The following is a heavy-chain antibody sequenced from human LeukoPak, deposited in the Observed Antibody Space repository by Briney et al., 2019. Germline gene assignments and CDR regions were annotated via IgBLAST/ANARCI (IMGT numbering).Heavy chain of an antibody. CDR1: GFTFSSYW. D-gene: IGHD1-26*01. CDR3: ALLAIVGATTNFDY. Sequence: GGSVRLSCAASGFTFSSYWMSWVRQAPGKGLEWVANIKQDGSEKYYVDSVKGRFTISRDNAKNSLYLQMNSLRAEDTAVYYCALLAIVGATTNFDYWGQGTLVTVSS. J-gene: IGHJ4*02. CDR2: IKQDGSEK. V-gene: IGHV3-7*01.